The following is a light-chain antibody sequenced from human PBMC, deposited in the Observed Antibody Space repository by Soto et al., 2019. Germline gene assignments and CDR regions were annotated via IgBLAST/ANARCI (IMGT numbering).Light chain of an antibody. CDR2: GVS. CDR3: QQYSYWPPEYT. CDR1: QSVGTK. J-gene: IGKJ2*01. V-gene: IGKV3-15*01. Sequence: EILMTQSPATLSVSPGEGATLSCRASQSVGTKLAWYQQTPGQAPRLLLCGVSTRATGVPARFSGSGSATDFSLTISSLESEDFAVYYCQQYSYWPPEYTCGQGTKVEIK.